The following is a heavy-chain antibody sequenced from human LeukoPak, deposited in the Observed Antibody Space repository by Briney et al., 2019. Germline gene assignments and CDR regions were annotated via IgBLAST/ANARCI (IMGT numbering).Heavy chain of an antibody. J-gene: IGHJ4*02. CDR3: ARGFIWSGYHGFDY. V-gene: IGHV4-34*01. CDR2: INHSGST. Sequence: PSETLSLTCAVYGGSFSGYYWSWIRQPPGKGLEWIGEINHSGSTNYNPSLKSRVTISVDTSKNQFSLKLSSVTAADTAVYYCARGFIWSGYHGFDYWGQGTLVTVSS. D-gene: IGHD3-3*01. CDR1: GGSFSGYY.